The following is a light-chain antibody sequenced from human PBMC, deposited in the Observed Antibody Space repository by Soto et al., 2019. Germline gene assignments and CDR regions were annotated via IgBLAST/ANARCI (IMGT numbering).Light chain of an antibody. CDR3: QSYDSSLRASV. V-gene: IGLV1-40*01. CDR1: SSNIGAGYD. J-gene: IGLJ3*02. Sequence: QSVLTQPPSVSGAPGQRVTISCTGSSSNIGAGYDVHWYQQLPGTAPKLLIYGNNNRPSGVPDRFSGSKSATSASLAITGLQAEDEADYYCQSYDSSLRASVFGGGTKVTVL. CDR2: GNN.